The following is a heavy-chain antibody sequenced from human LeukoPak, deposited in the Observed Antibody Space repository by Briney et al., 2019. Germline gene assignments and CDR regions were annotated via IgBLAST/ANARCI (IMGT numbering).Heavy chain of an antibody. D-gene: IGHD1-14*01. J-gene: IGHJ4*02. Sequence: PSETLSLTCSVSSGSISNYYWNWIRQSPGRGLDWIGYIYDSGTTNYNPSHKTRVTISLDTSKSQFSLRLSSVTAADTAVYYCARSRNLRTSHFDYGGQGIRVAVSS. V-gene: IGHV4-59*03. CDR3: ARSRNLRTSHFDY. CDR1: SGSISNYY. CDR2: IYDSGTT.